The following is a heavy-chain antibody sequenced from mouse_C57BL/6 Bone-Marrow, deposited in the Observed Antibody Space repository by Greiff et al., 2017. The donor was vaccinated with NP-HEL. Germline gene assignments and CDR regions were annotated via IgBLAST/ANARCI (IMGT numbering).Heavy chain of an antibody. D-gene: IGHD2-12*01. CDR1: GYKFTGYW. CDR2: ILPGSGST. Sequence: VQLQQSGAELMKPGASVKLSCKATGYKFTGYWIEWVKQRPGHGLEWIGEILPGSGSTNYNEKFKGKATFTADTSSNTAYMLLSSLSTGSSSIYYCARDRVYDVPWFAYWGQGTLLTVSA. V-gene: IGHV1-9*01. CDR3: ARDRVYDVPWFAY. J-gene: IGHJ3*01.